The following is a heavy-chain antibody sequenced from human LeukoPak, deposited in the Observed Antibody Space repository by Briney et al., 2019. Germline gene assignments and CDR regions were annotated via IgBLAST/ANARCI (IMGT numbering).Heavy chain of an antibody. CDR3: ARGREWLVPQNAFDI. V-gene: IGHV4-34*01. Sequence: SETLSLTCAVYGGSFSGYYWSWIRQPPGKGLEWIGEINHSGSTNYNPSLKSRVTISVDTSKNQFSLKLSSVTAADTAVYYCARGREWLVPQNAFDIWGQGTMVTVSS. D-gene: IGHD6-19*01. J-gene: IGHJ3*02. CDR1: GGSFSGYY. CDR2: INHSGST.